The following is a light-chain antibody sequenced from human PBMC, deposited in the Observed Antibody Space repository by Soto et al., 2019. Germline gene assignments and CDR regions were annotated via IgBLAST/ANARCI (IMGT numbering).Light chain of an antibody. CDR1: QSVSSY. J-gene: IGKJ4*01. V-gene: IGKV3-11*01. CDR3: QQRSNWPLT. CDR2: DAS. Sequence: EIVLTQSPAPLSLSPGERATLSCRASQSVSSYLAWYQQKPGQAPRLLIYDASNRATGIPARFSGSGSGTDFHLTIRSLEPGSFAVYYCQQRSNWPLTFGGGTKVEIK.